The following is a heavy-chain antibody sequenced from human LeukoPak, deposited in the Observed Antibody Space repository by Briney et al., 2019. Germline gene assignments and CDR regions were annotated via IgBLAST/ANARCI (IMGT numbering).Heavy chain of an antibody. CDR3: ARGGTYCGGDCYSGRGAFLARYFDY. V-gene: IGHV4-34*01. D-gene: IGHD2-21*02. CDR2: INHSGST. J-gene: IGHJ4*02. CDR1: GGSISSGGYY. Sequence: PSETLSLTCAVSGGSISSGGYYWSWIRQPPGKGLEWIGEINHSGSTNYNPSLKSRVTISVDTSKNQFSLKLSSVTAADTAVYYCARGGTYCGGDCYSGRGAFLARYFDYWGQGTLVTVSS.